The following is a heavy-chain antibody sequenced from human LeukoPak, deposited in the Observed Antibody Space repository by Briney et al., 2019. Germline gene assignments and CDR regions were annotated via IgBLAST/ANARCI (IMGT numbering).Heavy chain of an antibody. CDR1: GFTFSRYG. CDR2: ISYDGTNK. J-gene: IGHJ4*02. Sequence: GGSLRLSCAASGFTFSRYGMHWVRQAPGKGLEWVAVISYDGTNKYYADSVKGRFTISRDNSKNTLYLQMSSLRAEDTAVYYCARGDPYTVTSYYFDYWGQGTLVTVSS. CDR3: ARGDPYTVTSYYFDY. V-gene: IGHV3-30*03. D-gene: IGHD4-17*01.